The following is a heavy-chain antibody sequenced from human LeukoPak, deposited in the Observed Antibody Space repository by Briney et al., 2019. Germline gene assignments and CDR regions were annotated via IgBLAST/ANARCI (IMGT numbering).Heavy chain of an antibody. D-gene: IGHD3-3*01. CDR2: IIPIFGTA. V-gene: IGHV1-69*13. Sequence: SVKVSCKASGGTFSSYAISWVRQAPGQGLEWMGGIIPIFGTANYAQKFQGRVTITADEPTSTAYMELSSLRSEDTAVYYCARGGVVPRRHSFYYYYGMDVWGQGTTVTVSS. CDR3: ARGGVVPRRHSFYYYYGMDV. J-gene: IGHJ6*02. CDR1: GGTFSSYA.